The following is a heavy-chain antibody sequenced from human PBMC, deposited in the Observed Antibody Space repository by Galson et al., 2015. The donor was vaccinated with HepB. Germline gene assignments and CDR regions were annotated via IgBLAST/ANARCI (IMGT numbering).Heavy chain of an antibody. V-gene: IGHV3-43*01. D-gene: IGHD4-23*01. J-gene: IGHJ6*02. CDR3: AKEGGKGYYYYYGMDV. CDR1: GFTFDDYT. Sequence: SLRLSCAASGFTFDDYTMHWVRQAPGKGLEWVSLISWDGGSTYYADSVKGRFTISRDNSKNSLYLQMNSLRTEDTALYYCAKEGGKGYYYYYGMDVWGQGTTVTVSS. CDR2: ISWDGGST.